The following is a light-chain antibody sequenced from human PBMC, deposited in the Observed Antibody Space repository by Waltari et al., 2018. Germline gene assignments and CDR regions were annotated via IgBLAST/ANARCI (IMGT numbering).Light chain of an antibody. Sequence: ENVLTPSPGTPSLSPGGRNNPSCRASQSVSSSYLAWYQQKPGQAPRLLIYSASRRATGIPDRFSGSGSGTDFTLTISRLEPEDFAVYYCQQYGSSPKTLGQGTKVEIK. CDR2: SAS. CDR3: QQYGSSPKT. V-gene: IGKV3-20*01. CDR1: QSVSSSY. J-gene: IGKJ1*01.